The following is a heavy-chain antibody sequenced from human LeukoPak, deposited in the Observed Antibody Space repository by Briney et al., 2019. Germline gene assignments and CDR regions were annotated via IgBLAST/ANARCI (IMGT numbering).Heavy chain of an antibody. CDR1: GGSISSYY. V-gene: IGHV4-59*01. CDR2: IYYSGST. J-gene: IGHJ6*02. CDR3: ARSGSGSYYGYYYYGMDV. D-gene: IGHD1-26*01. Sequence: SETLSLTCTVSGGSISSYYWSWIRQPPGKGLEWIGYIYYSGSTNYNPSLKSRVTISVDTSKNQFSLKLSSVTAADTAVYYCARSGSGSYYGYYYYGMDVWGQGTTVTVSS.